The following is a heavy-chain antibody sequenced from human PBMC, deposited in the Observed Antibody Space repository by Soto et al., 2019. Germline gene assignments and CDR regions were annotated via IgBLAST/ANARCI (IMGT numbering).Heavy chain of an antibody. J-gene: IGHJ4*02. CDR2: ISHSGST. V-gene: IGHV4-4*02. Sequence: ETLSLTCAVPGDSINSSHWWNWVRQPPGKGLEWIGQISHSGSTNYNPSLTSRVTISVDKSKNHFSLKLTSVTAADSAVYYCAALHFWSGPWTHTRLDYWGQGTLVTVSS. CDR1: GDSINSSHW. CDR3: AALHFWSGPWTHTRLDY. D-gene: IGHD3-3*02.